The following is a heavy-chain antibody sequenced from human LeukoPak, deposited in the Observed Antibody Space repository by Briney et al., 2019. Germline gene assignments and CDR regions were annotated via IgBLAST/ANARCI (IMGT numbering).Heavy chain of an antibody. V-gene: IGHV1-3*01. CDR1: GYTFTYYD. D-gene: IGHD2-15*01. CDR2: INAGTGDT. J-gene: IGHJ5*02. Sequence: ASVKVSCKASGYTFTYYDIHWVRQAPGQRLEWMGWINAGTGDTRYSHNFQGSVTITRDTSASTAYMELSSLRSEDTAVYYCARGGGCSGGSCYKFDTWGQGTLVTVSS. CDR3: ARGGGCSGGSCYKFDT.